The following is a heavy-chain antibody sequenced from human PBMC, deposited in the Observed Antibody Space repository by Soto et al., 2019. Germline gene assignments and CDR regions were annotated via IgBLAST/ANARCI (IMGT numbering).Heavy chain of an antibody. CDR2: VWYDGGNK. D-gene: IGHD5-12*01. CDR1: GFTFSSYG. J-gene: IGHJ6*02. CDR3: VRAAGYSGNDYVYYYGMDV. V-gene: IGHV3-33*01. Sequence: QVQLVESGGGVVQPGRSLRLSCAASGFTFSSYGMHWVRQAPGMGLEWVALVWYDGGNKYYADSVKGRFTISRDNSKNTLYLQMNSLRDEDTAVYYCVRAAGYSGNDYVYYYGMDVWGQGTTVTVSS.